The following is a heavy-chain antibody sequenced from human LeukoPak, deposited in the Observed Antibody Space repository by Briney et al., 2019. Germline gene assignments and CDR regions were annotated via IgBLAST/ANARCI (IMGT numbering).Heavy chain of an antibody. V-gene: IGHV3-30*03. CDR1: GFTFRSYG. Sequence: PGRSLRLSCAVSGFTFRSYGMHWVRQAPGKGLEWVALISYDGSNEYYADSVKGRFTISRDNARNSLFLQMYTLRDEDTAVYFCARDLSSFGYDNFDYWGQGTLVTVSS. J-gene: IGHJ4*02. D-gene: IGHD5-12*01. CDR2: ISYDGSNE. CDR3: ARDLSSFGYDNFDY.